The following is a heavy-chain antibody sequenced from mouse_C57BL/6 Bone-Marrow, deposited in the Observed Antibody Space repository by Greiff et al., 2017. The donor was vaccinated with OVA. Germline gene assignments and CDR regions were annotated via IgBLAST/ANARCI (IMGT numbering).Heavy chain of an antibody. J-gene: IGHJ2*01. D-gene: IGHD1-1*01. Sequence: EVQLQQSGAELVRPGASVKLSCTASGFNIKDDFMHWVKQRPEQGLEWIGWIDPENGDTEYASKFQGKATITADTSSNTAYLQLSSLTSEDTAVYYCTTAYYYGLDYWGQGTTLTVSS. CDR1: GFNIKDDF. CDR2: IDPENGDT. CDR3: TTAYYYGLDY. V-gene: IGHV14-4*01.